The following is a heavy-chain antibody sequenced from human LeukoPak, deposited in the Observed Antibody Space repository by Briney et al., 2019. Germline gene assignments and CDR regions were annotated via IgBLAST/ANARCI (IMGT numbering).Heavy chain of an antibody. Sequence: GGSLRLSCAAPGFTVSSNYMSWVRQAPGKGLEWVSVIYSGGSTYYADSVKGRFTISRDNSKNTLYLQMGSLRAEDMAVYYCARGPEDSSGYYYALPYWFDPWGQGTLVTVSS. V-gene: IGHV3-53*05. CDR3: ARGPEDSSGYYYALPYWFDP. CDR1: GFTVSSNY. D-gene: IGHD3-22*01. CDR2: IYSGGST. J-gene: IGHJ5*02.